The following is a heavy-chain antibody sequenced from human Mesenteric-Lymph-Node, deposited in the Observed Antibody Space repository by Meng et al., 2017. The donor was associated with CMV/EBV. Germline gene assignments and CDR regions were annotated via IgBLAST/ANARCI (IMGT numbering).Heavy chain of an antibody. Sequence: GGSLRLSCAACGFTFSSYDMHWVRQATGKGLEWVSAIGTAGDTYYPGSVKGQFTISRENAKNSLYLQMNSLRAEDTAVYYCARMGNYGDYGDAFDIWGQGTMVTVSS. CDR3: ARMGNYGDYGDAFDI. J-gene: IGHJ3*02. V-gene: IGHV3-13*03. D-gene: IGHD4-17*01. CDR2: IGTAGDT. CDR1: GFTFSSYD.